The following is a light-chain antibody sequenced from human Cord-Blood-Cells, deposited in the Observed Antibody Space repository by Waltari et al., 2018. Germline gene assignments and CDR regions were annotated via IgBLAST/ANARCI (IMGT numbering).Light chain of an antibody. CDR1: QSISSY. Sequence: DIQMTQSPSSLSASVGDRVTITCRASQSISSYLNWYQQKPGKAPKLLIYAASSLQSGVPSRFSGSASGTDFTLTISSLQPEEFATYYCQQSYSTPMYTFGQGTKLEIK. V-gene: IGKV1-39*01. CDR3: QQSYSTPMYT. J-gene: IGKJ2*01. CDR2: AAS.